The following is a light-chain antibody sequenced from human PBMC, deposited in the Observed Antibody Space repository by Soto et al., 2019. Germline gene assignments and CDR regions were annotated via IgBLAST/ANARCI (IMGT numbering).Light chain of an antibody. Sequence: QSALAQPASVSGSPGQSITISCTGTSSDIGAYNYVSWYQQYPGKAPKLMIYGVTNRPSGVSNRFSGSKTGNTASLTISPLQPEDEADYHCFSHRSADSHVFGTGTKVTVL. CDR3: FSHRSADSHV. CDR1: SSDIGAYNY. V-gene: IGLV2-14*01. J-gene: IGLJ1*01. CDR2: GVT.